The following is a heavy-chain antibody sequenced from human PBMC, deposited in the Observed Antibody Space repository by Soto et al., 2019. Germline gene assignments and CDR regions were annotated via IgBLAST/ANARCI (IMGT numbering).Heavy chain of an antibody. D-gene: IGHD2-15*01. CDR2: IQSGGPT. V-gene: IGHV3-66*01. CDR3: ARDDVLCDGGRCYGVPVDV. J-gene: IGHJ6*04. CDR1: GFTVSSKY. Sequence: EVQLVESGGGLVQPGGSLRLSCAASGFTVSSKYMSWVRQAPGKGLEWVSLIQSGGPTYYADFVKGRFTISRDTSENTVHLQMDSRRAEDTAVYYCARDDVLCDGGRCYGVPVDVWGKGTTVTVSS.